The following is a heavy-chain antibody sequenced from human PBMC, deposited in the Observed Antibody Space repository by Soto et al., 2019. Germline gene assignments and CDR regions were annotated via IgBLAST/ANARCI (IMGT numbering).Heavy chain of an antibody. CDR2: ISGGGNT. D-gene: IGHD6-19*01. V-gene: IGHV3-23*01. CDR1: GFTFSNYA. J-gene: IGHJ6*03. CDR3: AKDRQWLDLDYYYMDV. Sequence: GGSLRLSCAASGFTFSNYAMTWVRRAPGKGLEWVSSISGGGNTYYADSVKGRFTISRDNSKSTLYLQMDSLRVEDTAVYYCAKDRQWLDLDYYYMDVWGKGTTVTVSS.